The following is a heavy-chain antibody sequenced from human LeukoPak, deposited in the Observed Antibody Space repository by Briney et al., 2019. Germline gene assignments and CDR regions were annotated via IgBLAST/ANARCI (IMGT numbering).Heavy chain of an antibody. D-gene: IGHD6-13*01. V-gene: IGHV1-8*01. CDR3: ARGSVAAAGTNYYYGMDV. Sequence: ASVKVSCKAYGYTFTSYDINWVRQATGQGLEWMGWMNPNSGNPGYAQTFKGRATMTRNTSISTAYMQLSSLRSEDTAVYCCARGSVAAAGTNYYYGMDVWGQGTTVTVSS. J-gene: IGHJ6*02. CDR2: MNPNSGNP. CDR1: GYTFTSYD.